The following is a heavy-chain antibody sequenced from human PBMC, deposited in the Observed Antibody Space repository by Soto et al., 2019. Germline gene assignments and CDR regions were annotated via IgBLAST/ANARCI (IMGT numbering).Heavy chain of an antibody. CDR3: ARSPLWFGELDY. CDR1: GASIGSGSYS. D-gene: IGHD3-10*01. J-gene: IGHJ4*02. CDR2: LHHSGDT. Sequence: QLQLQESGSGLVRPSQTLSLTCTVSGASIGSGSYSWNWIRQPPGKGLEWIGYLHHSGDTYFNPSLRRRVSISVDRSNNQFSLKLISVTAADTAVSYCARSPLWFGELDYWGQGALVTVSS. V-gene: IGHV4-30-2*01.